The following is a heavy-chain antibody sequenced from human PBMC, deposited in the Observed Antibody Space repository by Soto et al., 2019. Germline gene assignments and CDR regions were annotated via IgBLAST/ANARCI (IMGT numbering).Heavy chain of an antibody. Sequence: QVQLQQWGAGLLKPSETLSLTCAVYGGSFSGYYWSWIRQPPGKGLEWIGEINHSGSTNYNPSLKSRVTISVATSKNQFSLKLSSVTAADTAVYYCARGVRFGELLVGMDVWGQGTTVTVSS. V-gene: IGHV4-34*01. J-gene: IGHJ6*02. CDR1: GGSFSGYY. D-gene: IGHD3-10*01. CDR3: ARGVRFGELLVGMDV. CDR2: INHSGST.